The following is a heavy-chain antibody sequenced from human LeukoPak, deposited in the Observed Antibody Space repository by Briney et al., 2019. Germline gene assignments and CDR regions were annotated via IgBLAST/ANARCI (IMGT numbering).Heavy chain of an antibody. J-gene: IGHJ5*02. CDR3: ARSTRSWFDP. D-gene: IGHD3-10*01. V-gene: IGHV4-59*01. CDR2: IYYSGST. CDR1: GGSITNYY. Sequence: TSETLSLTCTVSGGSITNYYWSWIRQPPGKGLEWIGYIYYSGSTNYNPSLKSRVTISVDTSNNQFSLRLSSVTAADTAVYYCARSTRSWFDPWGQGTLLTVSS.